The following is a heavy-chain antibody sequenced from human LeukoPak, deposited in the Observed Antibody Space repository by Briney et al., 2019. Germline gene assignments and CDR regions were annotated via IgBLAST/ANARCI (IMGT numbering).Heavy chain of an antibody. V-gene: IGHV4-4*07. CDR3: ARALGYCSGTSCSNFFDI. D-gene: IGHD2-2*01. CDR2: ICTSGST. J-gene: IGHJ3*02. Sequence: SETLSLTSTVSGGSISDYCWSWIRQPAGKGLEWIGRICTSGSTSYNPSLKSRVTMSLDTSKSQFSLRLSSVTAADTAVYYCARALGYCSGTSCSNFFDIWGQGAMVTVSS. CDR1: GGSISDYC.